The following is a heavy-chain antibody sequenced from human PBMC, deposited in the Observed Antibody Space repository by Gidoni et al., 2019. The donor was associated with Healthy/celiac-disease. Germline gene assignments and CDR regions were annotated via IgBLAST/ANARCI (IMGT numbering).Heavy chain of an antibody. D-gene: IGHD6-13*01. Sequence: QVQLQQGGAGLLKPSETLSLTCAVYGGSFSGYYWSWFRQPPGKGLEWIGEINHSGSTNYNPSLKSRVTISVDTSKNQFSLKLSSVTAADTAVYYCARFWGQQLEPWGQGTLVTVSS. CDR1: GGSFSGYY. V-gene: IGHV4-34*01. J-gene: IGHJ4*02. CDR2: INHSGST. CDR3: ARFWGQQLEP.